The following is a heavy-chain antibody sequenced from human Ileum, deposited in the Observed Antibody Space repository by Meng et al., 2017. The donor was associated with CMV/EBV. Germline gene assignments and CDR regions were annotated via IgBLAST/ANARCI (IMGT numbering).Heavy chain of an antibody. CDR3: ARRERISSGLEY. Sequence: GGEVGEPWAVVDVYCKVYGYTFTGKYIYGGRQAPGQGLGGMGGIDPNAGGTKYIQKFQGRVTMTGDKSISTAYMELSGLRFDDTAVYYCARRERISSGLEYWGQGTLVTVSS. CDR1: GYTFTGKY. CDR2: IDPNAGGT. D-gene: IGHD6-6*01. V-gene: IGHV1-2*02. J-gene: IGHJ4*02.